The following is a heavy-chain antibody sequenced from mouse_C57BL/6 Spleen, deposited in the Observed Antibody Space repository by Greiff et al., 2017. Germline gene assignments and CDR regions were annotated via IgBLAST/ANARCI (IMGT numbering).Heavy chain of an antibody. CDR2: IHPNSGST. D-gene: IGHD3-2*02. Sequence: QVQLQQPGAELVKPGASVKLSCKASGYTFTSYWMHWVKQRPGQGLEWIGMIHPNSGSTNYNEKFKSKATLTVDKSSSTAYMQLSSLTSEDSAVYYCARGGSSGYAMDYWGQGTSVTVSS. CDR3: ARGGSSGYAMDY. J-gene: IGHJ4*01. CDR1: GYTFTSYW. V-gene: IGHV1-64*01.